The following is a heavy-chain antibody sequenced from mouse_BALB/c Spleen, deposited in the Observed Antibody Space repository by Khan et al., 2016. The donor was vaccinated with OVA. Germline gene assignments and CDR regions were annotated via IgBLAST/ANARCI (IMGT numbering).Heavy chain of an antibody. Sequence: VQLQQSGTVLARPGASVKMSCKASDYTFTNYWMHWVKQRPGKGLEWIGTIYPGNSDTKYNQKFTGKAKLTAVTSTSTAYMELSSLTNEDSAVYYCARNGFGNYEIWDDWGQGTTLTVSS. CDR1: DYTFTNYW. CDR3: ARNGFGNYEIWDD. D-gene: IGHD2-1*01. V-gene: IGHV1-5*01. CDR2: IYPGNSDT. J-gene: IGHJ2*01.